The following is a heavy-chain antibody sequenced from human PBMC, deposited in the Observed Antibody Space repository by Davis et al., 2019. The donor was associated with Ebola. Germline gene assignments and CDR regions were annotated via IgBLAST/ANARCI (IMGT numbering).Heavy chain of an antibody. CDR3: ARGRYSSSSVYFDY. CDR2: ISSSSSTI. D-gene: IGHD6-6*01. CDR1: GFTFSSYS. Sequence: ETLSLTCAASGFTFSSYSMNWVRQAPGKGLEWVSYISSSSSTIYYADSVKGRFTISRDNAKNSLYLQMNSLRDEDTAVYYCARGRYSSSSVYFDYWGQGTLVTVSS. V-gene: IGHV3-48*02. J-gene: IGHJ4*02.